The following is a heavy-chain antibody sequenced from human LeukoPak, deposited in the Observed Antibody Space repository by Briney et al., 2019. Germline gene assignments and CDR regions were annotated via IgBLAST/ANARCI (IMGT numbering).Heavy chain of an antibody. CDR3: ARAGVLLPAV. V-gene: IGHV4-4*02. CDR2: IHHSGNT. CDR1: GASISSDKW. Sequence: SETLSLTCAVSGASISSDKWWSGVGRPPGKGREGIGEIHHSGNTKYRQTLKSRVTISAGKSKNEFSLRLTSVAAADTAVYYCARAGVLLPAVRGQGTLGPVS. D-gene: IGHD2-8*01. J-gene: IGHJ4*02.